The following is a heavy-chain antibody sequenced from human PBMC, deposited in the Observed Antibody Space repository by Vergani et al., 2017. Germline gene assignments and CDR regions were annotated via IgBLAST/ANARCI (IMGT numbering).Heavy chain of an antibody. CDR3: ARARCIETCYMSNWQES. V-gene: IGHV3-74*03. J-gene: IGHJ5*02. CDR2: IKSDGSIT. Sequence: DVHLAESGGGFFQPGGSLRLSCSASGFSFYSYWMHWFRQVPGKGLLLVSRIKSDGSITAYADSVKGRVTISRDNAQNKLYLQMNSLRVEDTGVYYCARARCIETCYMSNWQESWGQGNLVTVSS. CDR1: GFSFYSYW. D-gene: IGHD3-9*01.